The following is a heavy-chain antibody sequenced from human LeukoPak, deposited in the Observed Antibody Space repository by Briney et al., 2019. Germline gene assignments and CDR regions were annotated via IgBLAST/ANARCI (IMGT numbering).Heavy chain of an antibody. CDR1: GGSVSAHY. D-gene: IGHD4-17*01. Sequence: PSETLSLTCTVSGGSVSAHYWSWIRQSPRNGLEWLAYVYSGGSANEESSLESRISVSVDTSKNQFSLKLSSVTAADTAVYYCARGRDYGDYYFDYWGQGTLVTVSS. V-gene: IGHV4-59*02. J-gene: IGHJ4*02. CDR2: VYSGGSA. CDR3: ARGRDYGDYYFDY.